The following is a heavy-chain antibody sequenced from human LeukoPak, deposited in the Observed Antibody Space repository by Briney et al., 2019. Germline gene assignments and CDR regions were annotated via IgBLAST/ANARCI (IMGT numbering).Heavy chain of an antibody. D-gene: IGHD4-17*01. J-gene: IGHJ6*02. V-gene: IGHV4-34*01. CDR3: ARGNGDYPYYYYYGMDV. Sequence: SETLSLTCAVYGGSFSGYYWSWIRQPPGKGLEWIGEINHSGSTNYNPSLKSRVTISVDTSKNQFSLKLSSETAADTAVYYCARGNGDYPYYYYYGMDVWGQGTTVTVSS. CDR2: INHSGST. CDR1: GGSFSGYY.